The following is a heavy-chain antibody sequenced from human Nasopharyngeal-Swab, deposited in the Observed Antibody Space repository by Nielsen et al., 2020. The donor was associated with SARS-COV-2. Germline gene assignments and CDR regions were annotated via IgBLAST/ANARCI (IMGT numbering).Heavy chain of an antibody. Sequence: GGSLRLSCAASGFTFSSYEMNWVRQAPGKGLEWVSYISSSGSTIHYADSVKGRFTISRDNAKNSLFLQMSSLTTEDTGVYYCARVRDSSAWWGAFDFWGRGTMVTVSS. CDR3: ARVRDSSAWWGAFDF. J-gene: IGHJ3*01. V-gene: IGHV3-48*03. D-gene: IGHD6-19*01. CDR1: GFTFSSYE. CDR2: ISSSGSTI.